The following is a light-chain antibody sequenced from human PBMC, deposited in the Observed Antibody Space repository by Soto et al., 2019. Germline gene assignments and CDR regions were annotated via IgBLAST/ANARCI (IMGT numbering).Light chain of an antibody. V-gene: IGKV1-5*01. J-gene: IGKJ1*01. Sequence: DIQMTQSPSTLSASVGDRFTITCRASQSISSWLAWYQQKPGKAPKLLIYDASSLQSGVPSRFSGSGFGTEFTLTISSLQPDDFATYYCQQYNSYWTFGQGTKVDI. CDR1: QSISSW. CDR2: DAS. CDR3: QQYNSYWT.